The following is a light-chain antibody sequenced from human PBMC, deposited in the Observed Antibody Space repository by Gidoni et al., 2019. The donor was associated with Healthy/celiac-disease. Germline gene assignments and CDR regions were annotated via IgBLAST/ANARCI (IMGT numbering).Light chain of an antibody. CDR3: QQSYSTPYT. V-gene: IGKV1-39*01. CDR2: AAS. J-gene: IGKJ2*01. Sequence: DIQMTQSPSSLSASVGDRVTITCRASQSISSYLNWYQQKPGKAPKLLIYAASSLQSGVPLRFSGSGSGTDFTLTISSLQPEDFATYYCQQSYSTPYTFXQXTKLXIK. CDR1: QSISSY.